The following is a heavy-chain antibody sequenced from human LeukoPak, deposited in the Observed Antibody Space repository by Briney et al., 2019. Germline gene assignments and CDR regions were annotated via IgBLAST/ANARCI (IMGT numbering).Heavy chain of an antibody. CDR3: AKPVAGTGYFDY. CDR1: GFSFNNNA. Sequence: GGSLRLSCAASGFSFNNNAMSWVRQAPGKGLEWVSAINGGGDATEYADSVKGRFTISRDNSKKTLYLQMNSLRAEDTAVYYCAKPVAGTGYFDYWGQGTLVTVSS. D-gene: IGHD6-19*01. V-gene: IGHV3-23*01. J-gene: IGHJ4*02. CDR2: INGGGDAT.